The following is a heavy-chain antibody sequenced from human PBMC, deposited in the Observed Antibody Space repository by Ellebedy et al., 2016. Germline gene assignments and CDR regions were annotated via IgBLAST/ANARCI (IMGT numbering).Heavy chain of an antibody. CDR1: GFTFSTYT. CDR3: AREISGYNYFFDY. V-gene: IGHV3-30-3*01. J-gene: IGHJ4*02. Sequence: GESLKISXAASGFTFSTYTMHWVRQAPGRGLEWVAVISYDGTNKNYADSVKGRFTLSRDNSKNTLYLQMNSLRADDTAAYYCAREISGYNYFFDYWGQGTLVTVSS. CDR2: ISYDGTNK. D-gene: IGHD5-24*01.